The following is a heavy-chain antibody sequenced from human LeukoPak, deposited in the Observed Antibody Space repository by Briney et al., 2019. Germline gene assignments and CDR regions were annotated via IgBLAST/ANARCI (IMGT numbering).Heavy chain of an antibody. V-gene: IGHV4-31*03. CDR1: GGSISNGDHY. Sequence: SETLSLTCTVSGGSISNGDHYWSWIRQHPGKGLEWIGHIYYSGSTNYNPSLKSRVTISVDTSKNQFSLKLSSVTAADTAVYYCARRNHGYSYVSAGYFDLWGRGTLVTVSS. CDR3: ARRNHGYSYVSAGYFDL. CDR2: IYYSGST. D-gene: IGHD5-18*01. J-gene: IGHJ2*01.